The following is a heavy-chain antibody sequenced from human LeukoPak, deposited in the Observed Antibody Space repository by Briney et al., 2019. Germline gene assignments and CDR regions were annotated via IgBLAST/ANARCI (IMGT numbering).Heavy chain of an antibody. CDR1: GFTFSSYS. CDR3: AGLIYDSSGYLDY. CDR2: ISSSSSYI. D-gene: IGHD3-22*01. V-gene: IGHV3-21*01. J-gene: IGHJ4*02. Sequence: GGSLRLSCAASGFTFSSYSMNWVRQAPGKGLEWVSSISSSSSYIYYADSVKCRFTISRDNAKNSLYLQMNSLRAEDTAVYYCAGLIYDSSGYLDYWGQGTLVTVSS.